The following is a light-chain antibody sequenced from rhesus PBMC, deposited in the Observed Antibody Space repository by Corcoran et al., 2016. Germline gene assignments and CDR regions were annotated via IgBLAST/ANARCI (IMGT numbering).Light chain of an antibody. V-gene: IGKV1-22*01. Sequence: DIQMTQSPSSLSASVGDTVTITCRASQSISSWLDWYQQKPGKAPKLLFNKASRLQSGVPSRFSGCGSGTAFTLTISSLQPEDFAPYYCLQYSSSPYSFGQGTKVEI. CDR2: KAS. CDR3: LQYSSSPYS. CDR1: QSISSW. J-gene: IGKJ2*01.